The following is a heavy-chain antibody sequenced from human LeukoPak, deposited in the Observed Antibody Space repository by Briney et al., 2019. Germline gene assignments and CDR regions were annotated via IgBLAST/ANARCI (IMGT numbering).Heavy chain of an antibody. CDR3: VRDGGVSGYDLLDY. V-gene: IGHV3-7*01. Sequence: QPVGSLRLSCTASGFIFSNYWMTWVRQAPGKGLEWVAQINQDGSKEYYIDSVKARFSISRDNARNSLSLQMNSLRAEDTAVYYCVRDGGVSGYDLLDYWGQGTLVTVSS. CDR1: GFIFSNYW. D-gene: IGHD5-12*01. CDR2: INQDGSKE. J-gene: IGHJ4*02.